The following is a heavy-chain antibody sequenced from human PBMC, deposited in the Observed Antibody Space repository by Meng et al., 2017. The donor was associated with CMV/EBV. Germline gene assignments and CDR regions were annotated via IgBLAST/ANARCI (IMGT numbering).Heavy chain of an antibody. V-gene: IGHV3-23*01. J-gene: IGHJ4*02. Sequence: ASGFTFSSYARRWVRQAPGKGLEWVSAISGSGGSTYYADSVKGRFTISRDNSKNTLYLQMNSLRAEDTAVYYCAKGIAVAGPPFDYWGQGTLVTVSS. CDR1: GFTFSSYA. D-gene: IGHD6-19*01. CDR2: ISGSGGST. CDR3: AKGIAVAGPPFDY.